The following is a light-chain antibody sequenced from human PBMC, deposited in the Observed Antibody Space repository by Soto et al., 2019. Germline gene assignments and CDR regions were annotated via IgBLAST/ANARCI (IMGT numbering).Light chain of an antibody. CDR2: AAS. CDR3: KQSYSSSIT. Sequence: DIQLTQSPSSLSASVGDRLTITCRASQSISSYLNWYRQTPGKAPKVLIFAASNLQSGVHSRFSGSGSGTDFTLTISSLQPEDFATYFCKQSYSSSITFGQGTRLDIK. V-gene: IGKV1-39*01. CDR1: QSISSY. J-gene: IGKJ5*01.